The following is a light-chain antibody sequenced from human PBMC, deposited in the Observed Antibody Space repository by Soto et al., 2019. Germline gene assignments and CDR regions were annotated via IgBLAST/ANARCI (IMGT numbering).Light chain of an antibody. CDR1: QSVSIY. Sequence: EIVLTQSPATLSLSPGERATLSCRASQSVSIYLAWYQQKPGQAPRLLIYDASNRATGIPARLSGSGSGTDFTLTISSLEPEDFAVYYCQQRSNWPPLITFGQGTRLEIK. V-gene: IGKV3-11*01. CDR3: QQRSNWPPLIT. J-gene: IGKJ5*01. CDR2: DAS.